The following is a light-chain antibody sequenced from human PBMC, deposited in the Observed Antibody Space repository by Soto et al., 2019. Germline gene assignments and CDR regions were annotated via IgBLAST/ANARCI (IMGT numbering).Light chain of an antibody. J-gene: IGKJ4*01. V-gene: IGKV1-39*01. CDR1: QSIISY. CDR3: QQSYSTPLT. CDR2: DAS. Sequence: DIKMTQSPSSLSACVGDRVTITCRASQSIISYLNWYHQKPGKAPKLLIYDASSLQSGVPSRFSGSGSGTDFTLTISSLQPEDSATYYCQQSYSTPLTFGGGTKVEIK.